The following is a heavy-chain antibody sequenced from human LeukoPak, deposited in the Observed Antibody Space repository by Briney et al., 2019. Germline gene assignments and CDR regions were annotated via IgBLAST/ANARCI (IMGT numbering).Heavy chain of an antibody. V-gene: IGHV3-21*01. D-gene: IGHD5-12*01. CDR3: ARSLDSGYDYLPEYFDY. Sequence: GGSLRLSCAASGFTFSSYSMNWVRQAPGKGLEWVSSISSSSSYIYYADSVKGRFTISRDNAKSSLYLQMNSLRAEDTAVYYCARSLDSGYDYLPEYFDYWGQGTLVTVSS. J-gene: IGHJ4*02. CDR1: GFTFSSYS. CDR2: ISSSSSYI.